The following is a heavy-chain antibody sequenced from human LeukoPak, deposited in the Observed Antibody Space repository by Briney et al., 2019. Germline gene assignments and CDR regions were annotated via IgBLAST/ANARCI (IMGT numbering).Heavy chain of an antibody. CDR2: INPSGGST. V-gene: IGHV1-46*01. CDR3: ARDRGYDFWSGYYRGDYNWFDP. D-gene: IGHD3-3*01. Sequence: ASVKVSCKASGYTFTSYGISWVRQAPGQGLEWMGIINPSGGSTSYAQKFQGRVTMTRDTSTSTVYMELSSLRSEDTAVYYCARDRGYDFWSGYYRGDYNWFDPWGQGTLVTVSS. CDR1: GYTFTSYG. J-gene: IGHJ5*02.